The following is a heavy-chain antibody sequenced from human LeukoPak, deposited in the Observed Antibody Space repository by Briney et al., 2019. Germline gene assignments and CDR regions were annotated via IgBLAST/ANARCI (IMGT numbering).Heavy chain of an antibody. D-gene: IGHD5-18*01. V-gene: IGHV4-59*01. CDR2: IYYSGST. Sequence: ETLSLTCAVYGGSFSGYYWSWIRQPPGKGLEWIGYIYYSGSTNYNPSLKSRVTISVDTSKNQFSLKLSSVTAADTAVYYCAREKIQFDAFDIWGQGTMVTVSS. CDR3: AREKIQFDAFDI. CDR1: GGSFSGYY. J-gene: IGHJ3*02.